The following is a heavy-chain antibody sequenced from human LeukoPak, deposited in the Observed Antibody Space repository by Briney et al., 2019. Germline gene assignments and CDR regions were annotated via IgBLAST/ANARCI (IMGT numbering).Heavy chain of an antibody. Sequence: ASVKVSCKVSGYTLTELSMHWVRQAPGKGLEWMGGFDPEDGETIYAQKFQGRVTMTEDTSTDTAYMELSSLRSEDTAVHYCATSGIWYPLYFDYWGQGTLVTVSS. CDR1: GYTLTELS. CDR3: ATSGIWYPLYFDY. V-gene: IGHV1-24*01. D-gene: IGHD6-13*01. CDR2: FDPEDGET. J-gene: IGHJ4*02.